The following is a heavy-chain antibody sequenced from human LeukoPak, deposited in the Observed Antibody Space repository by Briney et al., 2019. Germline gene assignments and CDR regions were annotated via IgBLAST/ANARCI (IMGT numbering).Heavy chain of an antibody. CDR2: IKKDGSDK. Sequence: GGSLRLSCAASGFTVSSNYMSWVRQAPGKGLEWVANIKKDGSDKYYVDSVKGRFTVSRDNAKNSLFLQMISLRAEDTAVYYCLHYDPGITWGQGTLVTVSS. D-gene: IGHD3-22*01. CDR1: GFTVSSNY. V-gene: IGHV3-7*01. J-gene: IGHJ4*02. CDR3: LHYDPGIT.